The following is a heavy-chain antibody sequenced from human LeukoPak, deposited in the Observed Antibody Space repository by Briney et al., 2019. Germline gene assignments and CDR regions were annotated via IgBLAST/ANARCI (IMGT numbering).Heavy chain of an antibody. J-gene: IGHJ4*02. V-gene: IGHV6-1*01. CDR1: GDSVSRNSAA. D-gene: IGHD6-19*01. Sequence: SQTLSLTCAISGDSVSRNSAAWNWIRQSPSRGLEWLGRTYYRSKWYNDYAVSVKSRITINPDTSKNQFSLQLNSVTPEDTAVYYCARVLRSGWYAGDYYFDYWGQGTLVAVSS. CDR2: TYYRSKWYN. CDR3: ARVLRSGWYAGDYYFDY.